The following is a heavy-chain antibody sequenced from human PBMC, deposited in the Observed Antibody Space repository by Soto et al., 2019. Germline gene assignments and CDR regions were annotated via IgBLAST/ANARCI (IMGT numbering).Heavy chain of an antibody. J-gene: IGHJ2*01. CDR1: GFPFTTKP. V-gene: IGHV3-23*01. CDR2: ISGSGGRT. D-gene: IGHD4-17*01. CDR3: ARRTVGWYFDL. Sequence: EVQLLESGGGLVQPGGSLRLSCAASGFPFTTKPLNWVAQVPGRGLEWVSVISGSGGRTYYADSVKGRFTISRDNSKNTLYLQMSSLRAEDTAVYYCARRTVGWYFDLWGRGTLVTVSS.